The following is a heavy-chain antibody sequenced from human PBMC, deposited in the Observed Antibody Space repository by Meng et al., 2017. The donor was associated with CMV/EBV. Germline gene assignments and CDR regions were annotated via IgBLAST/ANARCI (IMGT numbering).Heavy chain of an antibody. CDR3: ARVIAVAGLNPGRFDY. D-gene: IGHD6-19*01. V-gene: IGHV3-53*01. CDR2: IYSGCST. J-gene: IGHJ4*02. CDR1: GFTVSSNY. Sequence: GGSLRLSCAASGFTVSSNYMSWVRQAPGKGLEWVSVIYSGCSTYYADSVKGRFTISRDNSKNTLYLQMNSLRAEDTAVYYCARVIAVAGLNPGRFDYWGQGTLVTVSS.